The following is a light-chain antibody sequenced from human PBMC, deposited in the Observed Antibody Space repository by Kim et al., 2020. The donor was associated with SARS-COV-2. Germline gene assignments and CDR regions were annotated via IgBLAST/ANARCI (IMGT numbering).Light chain of an antibody. CDR3: QQYNSYPWT. CDR1: QSISSW. CDR2: DAS. J-gene: IGKJ1*01. Sequence: ASIGDRVTLTCRASQSISSWLAWYQKKPGKAPKVVIYDASSLESGVPSRFSGSGSGTEFTLTISSLQPDDFATYYCQQYNSYPWTFGQGTKVDIK. V-gene: IGKV1-5*01.